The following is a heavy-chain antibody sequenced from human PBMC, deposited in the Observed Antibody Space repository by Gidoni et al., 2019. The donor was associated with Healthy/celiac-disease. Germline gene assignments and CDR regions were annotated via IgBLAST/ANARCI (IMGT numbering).Heavy chain of an antibody. CDR2: IYSGGSP. CDR1: GFTVSSNY. D-gene: IGHD3-10*01. CDR3: ARGGGYYYYYMDV. J-gene: IGHJ6*03. Sequence: EVQLVETGGGLIQPGGSLRLSCAASGFTVSSNYMSWVRQAPGKGLEWVSVIYSGGSPYYADSVKGRFTISRDNSKNTLYLQMNSLRAEDTAVYYCARGGGYYYYYMDVWGKGTTVTVSS. V-gene: IGHV3-53*02.